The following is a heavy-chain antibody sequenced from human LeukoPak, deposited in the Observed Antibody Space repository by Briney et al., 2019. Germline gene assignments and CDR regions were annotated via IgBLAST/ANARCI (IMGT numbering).Heavy chain of an antibody. Sequence: PVKVSCKASGGTFSSYAISWVRQARGQGLEWMGRIIPILGIANYAQKFQGRVTITADKSTSTAYMELSSLRSEDTAVYYCARDPRIVGATTHFDYWGQGTLVTVSS. V-gene: IGHV1-69*04. J-gene: IGHJ4*02. CDR2: IIPILGIA. CDR3: ARDPRIVGATTHFDY. CDR1: GGTFSSYA. D-gene: IGHD1-26*01.